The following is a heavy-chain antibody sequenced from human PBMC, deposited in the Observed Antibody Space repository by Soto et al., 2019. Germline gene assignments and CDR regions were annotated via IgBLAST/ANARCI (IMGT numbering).Heavy chain of an antibody. J-gene: IGHJ4*02. V-gene: IGHV4-34*01. CDR2: INHSGST. Sequence: QVQLQQWGAGLLKPSETLSLTCAVYGGSFSGYYWSWIRQPPGKGLEWIGEINHSGSTNYNPSLKSRDTISVDTSKNQFSLKLSSVTAADTAVYYCARGRQQLVRDYYFDYWGQGTLVTVSS. D-gene: IGHD6-13*01. CDR3: ARGRQQLVRDYYFDY. CDR1: GGSFSGYY.